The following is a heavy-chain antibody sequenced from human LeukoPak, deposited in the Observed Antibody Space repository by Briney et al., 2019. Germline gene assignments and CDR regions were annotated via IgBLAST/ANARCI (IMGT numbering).Heavy chain of an antibody. CDR2: IDPSDSYT. D-gene: IGHD1-1*01. J-gene: IGHJ5*02. V-gene: IGHV5-10-1*01. CDR1: GYNFTSYW. Sequence: GESLQISCKGSGYNFTSYWITWVRQMLGKGLEWMGRIDPSDSYTNYRPSFQGHVTISADKSISTAYLQWSSLKASDTAMYYCARLGLSATGLSWFDPWGQGTLVTVSS. CDR3: ARLGLSATGLSWFDP.